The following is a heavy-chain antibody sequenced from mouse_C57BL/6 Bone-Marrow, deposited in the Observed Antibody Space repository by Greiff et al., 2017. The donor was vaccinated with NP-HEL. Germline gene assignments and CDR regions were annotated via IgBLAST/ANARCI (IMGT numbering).Heavy chain of an antibody. CDR1: GFTFSSYG. CDR3: ARSLHYYGSSYYYAMDY. Sequence: EVKLMESGGDLVKPGGSLKLSCAASGFTFSSYGMSWVRQTPDKRLEWVATISRGGSYTYYPDSVKGRFTISRDNAKNTLYLQMSSLKSEDTAMYYCARSLHYYGSSYYYAMDYWGQGTSVTVSS. CDR2: ISRGGSYT. V-gene: IGHV5-6*01. D-gene: IGHD1-1*01. J-gene: IGHJ4*01.